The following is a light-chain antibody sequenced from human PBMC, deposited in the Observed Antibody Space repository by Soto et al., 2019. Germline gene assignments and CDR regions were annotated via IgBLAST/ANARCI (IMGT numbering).Light chain of an antibody. CDR2: SAS. CDR3: HQSNLYPWT. Sequence: IQLTQSPASLSANAGETITITCRASQATSIYLAWYQQKPGNAPNLLIYSASTLRSGVPSRFSGSGFGTDFTLTISNLRPEDSATYCCHQSNLYPWTFGQGTKVEIK. CDR1: QATSIY. V-gene: IGKV1-9*01. J-gene: IGKJ1*01.